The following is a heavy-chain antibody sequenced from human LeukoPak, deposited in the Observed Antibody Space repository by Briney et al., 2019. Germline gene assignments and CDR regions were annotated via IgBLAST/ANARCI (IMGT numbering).Heavy chain of an antibody. CDR3: ARVLGSSEFDY. D-gene: IGHD6-13*01. J-gene: IGHJ4*02. CDR1: GFSISTYW. Sequence: GGSLRLSCAASGFSISTYWIHWVRHAPGKGLVWVSRINPDGSTTYYADSVKGRFTISRDNAKNSLYLQMNSLRAEDTAVYYCARVLGSSEFDYWGQGTLVTVSS. CDR2: INPDGSTT. V-gene: IGHV3-74*01.